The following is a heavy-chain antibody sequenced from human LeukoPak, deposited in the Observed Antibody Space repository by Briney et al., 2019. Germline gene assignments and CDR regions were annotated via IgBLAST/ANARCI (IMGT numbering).Heavy chain of an antibody. Sequence: SSETLSLTCTVSGGSISSGSYYWGWIRQPPGKGLEWIGSIYHSGSTYYNPSLKSRVTISVDTSKNQFSLKLSSVTAADTAVYYCARERDLLYYYYMDVWGKGTTVTVSS. D-gene: IGHD1-26*01. V-gene: IGHV4-39*07. J-gene: IGHJ6*03. CDR1: GGSISSGSYY. CDR3: ARERDLLYYYYMDV. CDR2: IYHSGST.